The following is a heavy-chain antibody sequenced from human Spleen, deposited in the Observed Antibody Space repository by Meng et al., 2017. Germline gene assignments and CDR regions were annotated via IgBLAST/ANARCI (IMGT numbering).Heavy chain of an antibody. D-gene: IGHD4-11*01. CDR1: GGSFSGSY. CDR3: ARGPTTMAHDFDY. J-gene: IGHJ4*02. Sequence: QVPLKQWGAGLLKPSETLSLTFAVYGGSFSGSYWSWIRQPPGKGLEWIGEINHSGSTNYHPSLESRATISVDTSQNNLSLKLSSVTAADSAVYYCARGPTTMAHDFDYWGQGTLVTVSS. CDR2: INHSGST. V-gene: IGHV4-34*01.